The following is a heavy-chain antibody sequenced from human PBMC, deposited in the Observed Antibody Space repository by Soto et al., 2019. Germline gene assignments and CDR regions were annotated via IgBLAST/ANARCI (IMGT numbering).Heavy chain of an antibody. CDR1: GFTFTSSA. J-gene: IGHJ3*02. CDR3: AAGTYYYDSSGYPDAFDI. CDR2: IVVGSGNT. D-gene: IGHD3-22*01. Sequence: SVKVSCKASGFTFTSSAVQWVRQARGQRLEWIGWIVVGSGNTNYAQKFQERVTITRDMSTSTAYMELSSLRSEDTAVYYCAAGTYYYDSSGYPDAFDIWGQGTMVTVSS. V-gene: IGHV1-58*01.